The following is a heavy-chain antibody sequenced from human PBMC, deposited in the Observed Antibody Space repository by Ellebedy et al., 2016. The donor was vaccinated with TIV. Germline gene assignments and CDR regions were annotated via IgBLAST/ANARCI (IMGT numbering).Heavy chain of an antibody. V-gene: IGHV4-39*07. D-gene: IGHD1-7*01. CDR2: IYYTGST. CDR1: GGSIHGSDSY. Sequence: SETLSLXCTVSGGSIHGSDSYWGWIRQSPEKGLEWIGTIYYTGSTLYNPSLRSRLTISVDRSKNQFSLRLSSVTAADTAVYYCARVFGNTHNGAMDVWGQGTTVTVSS. CDR3: ARVFGNTHNGAMDV. J-gene: IGHJ6*02.